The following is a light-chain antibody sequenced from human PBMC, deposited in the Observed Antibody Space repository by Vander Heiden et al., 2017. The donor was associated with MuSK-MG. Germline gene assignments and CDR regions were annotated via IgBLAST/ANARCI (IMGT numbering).Light chain of an antibody. V-gene: IGLV2-14*01. J-gene: IGLJ2*01. Sequence: QSALTQPASVSGSPGQSLTIPCPGTSSDVGGYNYVSWYQQHPGKAPKLMIYDVSNRTSGVSNRFSGSKSGNTASLTISGLQAEDEADYYCNSYTSSSTHVVFGGGTKLTVL. CDR2: DVS. CDR3: NSYTSSSTHVV. CDR1: SSDVGGYNY.